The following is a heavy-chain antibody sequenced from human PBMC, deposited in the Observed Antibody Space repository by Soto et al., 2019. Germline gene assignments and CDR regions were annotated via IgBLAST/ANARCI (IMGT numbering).Heavy chain of an antibody. CDR2: ISGNGEAA. Sequence: EVQLLESGGGLVQPGGSLRLSCAASGFTFSTNAMTWVRQAPGKGLEWVSTISGNGEAADYADSVKGRFTISRDNSKNMLFLEMNSLRAEDTAIFYCANGGRYCDSGSGNVSPGSDLGQGTLVTVSS. CDR1: GFTFSTNA. CDR3: ANGGRYCDSGSGNVSPGSD. V-gene: IGHV3-23*01. J-gene: IGHJ4*02. D-gene: IGHD2-15*01.